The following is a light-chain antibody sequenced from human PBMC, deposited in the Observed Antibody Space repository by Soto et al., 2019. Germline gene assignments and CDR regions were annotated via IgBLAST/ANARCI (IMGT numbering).Light chain of an antibody. Sequence: EIVMTHSPATLSLSPGERATLSCRASQSVSSNLAWYQQKPGQAPRLLIYGASTRATGIPARFSGSGSGTEFTLTISSLQSEDLACYYCHQYNNLYTFGQGTKLEIK. V-gene: IGKV3-15*01. CDR1: QSVSSN. CDR3: HQYNNLYT. CDR2: GAS. J-gene: IGKJ2*01.